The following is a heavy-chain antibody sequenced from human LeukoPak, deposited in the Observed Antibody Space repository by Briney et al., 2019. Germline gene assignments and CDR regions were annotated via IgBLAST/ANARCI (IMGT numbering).Heavy chain of an antibody. V-gene: IGHV3-23*01. CDR2: ISGSGDNT. CDR1: GFTFSGFA. Sequence: GGSLRLSCAASGFTFSGFAMSWVRRTPGKGLEWVSGISGSGDNTLYADSVKGRFTISRDNSKNTLYLEMNSLRAEDTAIYYCARGSYYYGSGRELYYYGMDVWGQGTTVTVSS. J-gene: IGHJ6*02. CDR3: ARGSYYYGSGRELYYYGMDV. D-gene: IGHD3-10*01.